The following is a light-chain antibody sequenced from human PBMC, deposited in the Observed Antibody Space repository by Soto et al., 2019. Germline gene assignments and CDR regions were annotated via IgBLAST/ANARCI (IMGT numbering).Light chain of an antibody. Sequence: QPALTQPASVSGSPGQSITLSCTGTTSDVGGCHCVSWYQQHPGKAPKLMIYEVTNRPSGVSDRFSGSKSGNTASLTISRLLAEDEADSYCYSYTTTSTYVFGSGTKVTV. J-gene: IGLJ1*01. CDR2: EVT. CDR1: TSDVGGCHC. V-gene: IGLV2-14*01. CDR3: YSYTTTSTYV.